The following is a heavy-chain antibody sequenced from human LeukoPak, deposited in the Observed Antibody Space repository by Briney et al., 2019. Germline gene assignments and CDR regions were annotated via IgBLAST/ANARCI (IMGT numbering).Heavy chain of an antibody. CDR2: ISGSSSYI. V-gene: IGHV3-21*01. J-gene: IGHJ4*02. CDR3: ARGEVTSWSWAFFDY. Sequence: AGGSLRLSCAASGFTFSSYSMNWVRQAPGKGLEWVSSISGSSSYIYYADSVKGRFTIPRDNAKNSLYLQMNSLRAEDTAVYYCARGEVTSWSWAFFDYWGQGTLVTVSS. CDR1: GFTFSSYS. D-gene: IGHD2-2*01.